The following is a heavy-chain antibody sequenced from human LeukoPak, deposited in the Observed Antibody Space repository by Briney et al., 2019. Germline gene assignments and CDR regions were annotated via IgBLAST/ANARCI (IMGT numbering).Heavy chain of an antibody. CDR1: GFTFSSYA. V-gene: IGHV3-30*02. CDR3: AKLTYSSVGARGKWFDP. CDR2: IRYDGSNK. Sequence: PGGSLRLSCAASGFTFSSYAMHWVRQAPGKGLEWVAFIRYDGSNKYYADSVKGRFTISRDNSKNTLYLQMNSLRAEDTAVYYCAKLTYSSVGARGKWFDPWGQGTLVTVSS. J-gene: IGHJ5*02. D-gene: IGHD6-25*01.